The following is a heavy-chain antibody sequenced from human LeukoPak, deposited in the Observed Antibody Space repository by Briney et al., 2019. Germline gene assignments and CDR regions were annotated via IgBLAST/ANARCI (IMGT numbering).Heavy chain of an antibody. Sequence: GGSLRLSCAASGFTFSSYAMHWVRQAPGKGLEWVAVISYDGSNKYYADSVKGRFTISRDNSKNTLYLQMNSLRAEDTAVYYCARGSGSVVVPAAPPYNWFDPWGQGTLVTVSS. D-gene: IGHD2-2*01. V-gene: IGHV3-30*01. J-gene: IGHJ5*02. CDR1: GFTFSSYA. CDR2: ISYDGSNK. CDR3: ARGSGSVVVPAAPPYNWFDP.